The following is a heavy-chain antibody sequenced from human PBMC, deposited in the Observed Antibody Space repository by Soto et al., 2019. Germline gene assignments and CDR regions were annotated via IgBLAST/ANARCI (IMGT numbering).Heavy chain of an antibody. D-gene: IGHD3-10*01. CDR1: GFSVSRNY. J-gene: IGHJ4*02. CDR2: VYSGGAT. V-gene: IGHV3-53*02. Sequence: QLVETRGGLIQPGTSLTLSCAASGFSVSRNYMTWVRQAPGKGLEWVSFVYSGGATFYADSVKGRFILSRDDSQNTMYHQMNKLRAEDTAVYYCARVPGRLWGRGTLVTVAS. CDR3: ARVPGRL.